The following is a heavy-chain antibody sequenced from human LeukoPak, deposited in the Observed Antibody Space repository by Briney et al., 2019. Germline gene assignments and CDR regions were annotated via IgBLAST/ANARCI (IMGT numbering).Heavy chain of an antibody. CDR3: ARDLSGFLDY. V-gene: IGHV3-33*01. CDR1: GFTFSSYG. J-gene: IGHJ4*02. Sequence: PGGSLRLSCAASGFTFSSYGMHWVRQAPGKGLERVAVIWYDGSNKYYADSVKGRFTISRDNSKNTLYLQMNSLRVEDTAVYYCARDLSGFLDYWGQGTLVTVSS. CDR2: IWYDGSNK. D-gene: IGHD2/OR15-2a*01.